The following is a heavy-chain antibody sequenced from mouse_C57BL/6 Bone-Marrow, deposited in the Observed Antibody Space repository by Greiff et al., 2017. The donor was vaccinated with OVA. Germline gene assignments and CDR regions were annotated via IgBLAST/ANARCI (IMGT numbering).Heavy chain of an antibody. CDR3: AIITTVGFAY. J-gene: IGHJ3*01. CDR2: IYPRSGNT. V-gene: IGHV1-81*01. CDR1: GYTFTSYG. Sequence: VQRVESGAELARPGASVKLSCKASGYTFTSYGISWVKQRTGQGLEWIGEIYPRSGNTYYNEKFKGKATLTADKSSSTAYMELRSLTSEDSAVYFCAIITTVGFAYWGQGTLVTVSA. D-gene: IGHD1-1*01.